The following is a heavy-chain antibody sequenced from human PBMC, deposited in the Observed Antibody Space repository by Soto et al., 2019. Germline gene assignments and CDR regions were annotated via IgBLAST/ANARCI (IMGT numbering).Heavy chain of an antibody. CDR1: GGTISSYA. CDR2: IIPIFGTA. D-gene: IGHD3-16*01. V-gene: IGHV1-69*01. Sequence: QVQLVQSGAEVKKPGSWVKISCKASGGTISSYAISWVRQAPGQGLEWMGGIIPIFGTANYAQKFQGRVTITADESTSTAYMELSSLRSEDTAVYYCARGSPKGVRWGGSNWFDPWGQGTLVTVSS. CDR3: ARGSPKGVRWGGSNWFDP. J-gene: IGHJ5*02.